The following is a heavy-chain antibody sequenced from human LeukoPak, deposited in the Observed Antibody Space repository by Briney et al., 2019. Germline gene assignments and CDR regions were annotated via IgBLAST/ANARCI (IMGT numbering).Heavy chain of an antibody. V-gene: IGHV3-33*01. CDR2: IWADGSNQ. D-gene: IGHD6-19*01. CDR1: ASTFTTYG. Sequence: GGSLRLSCTASASTFTTYGLHWVRQAPGKGLEWVALIWADGSNQFSADSVKGRVNMARDNAKNTVYLQMDSLRVDDTAVYFCAREAVISGWSGDMDVCGQGTTVTVSS. CDR3: AREAVISGWSGDMDV. J-gene: IGHJ6*02.